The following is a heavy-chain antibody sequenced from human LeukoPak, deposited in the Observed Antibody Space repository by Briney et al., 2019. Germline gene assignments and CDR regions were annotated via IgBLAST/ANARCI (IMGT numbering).Heavy chain of an antibody. CDR2: IFYSGAT. CDR3: PPSFDL. Sequence: SETLSLTCTVSGGSISTHYWSWVRQPPGKGLEWIGQIFYSGATNYNPSLKGRVTISVDTSKNQFFFCESDVGYDILTVSYTPPSFDLWVQGTMVTVSS. CDR1: GGSISTHY. V-gene: IGHV4-59*11. D-gene: IGHD3-9*01. J-gene: IGHJ3*01.